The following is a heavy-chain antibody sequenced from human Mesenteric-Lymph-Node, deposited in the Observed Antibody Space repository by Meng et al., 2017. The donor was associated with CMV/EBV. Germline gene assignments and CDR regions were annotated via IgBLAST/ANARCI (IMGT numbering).Heavy chain of an antibody. CDR2: MRNKRNGYTT. D-gene: IGHD4-11*01. J-gene: IGHJ4*02. Sequence: TSGFSCDDHYMDWFRQAPEKGLGWLCRMRNKRNGYTTEYAASVKGRFTISRDDSKNSLYLQMNSLKTEDTAMYYCARDSRNFYFDYWGQGTLVTVSS. CDR1: GFSCDDHY. CDR3: ARDSRNFYFDY. V-gene: IGHV3-72*01.